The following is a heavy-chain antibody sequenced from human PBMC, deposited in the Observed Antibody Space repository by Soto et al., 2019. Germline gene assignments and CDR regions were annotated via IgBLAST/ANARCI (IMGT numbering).Heavy chain of an antibody. CDR3: ARMGRRDLEFGYYYGMDV. Sequence: QVQLVQSGAEVKKPGASVKVSCKGSGYTFTNYGISWVRQAPGQGLEWMGWINPYNGKTNYIQKLQGRVTMTTDTFTSTAYMELRSLRSDDTAVYYCARMGRRDLEFGYYYGMDVWGQGTTVTVSS. D-gene: IGHD1-1*01. J-gene: IGHJ6*02. CDR2: INPYNGKT. CDR1: GYTFTNYG. V-gene: IGHV1-18*01.